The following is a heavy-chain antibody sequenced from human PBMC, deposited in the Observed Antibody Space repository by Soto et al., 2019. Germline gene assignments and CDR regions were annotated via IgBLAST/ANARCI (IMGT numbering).Heavy chain of an antibody. CDR3: ARGGRGYSYGSFDY. Sequence: SETLSLTCTVSGGSISSGDYYWSWIRQPPGKGLEWIGYIYYSGSTYYNPSLKSRVTISVDTSKNQFSLKLSSVTAADTAVYYCARGGRGYSYGSFDYWGQGTLVTVSS. D-gene: IGHD5-18*01. CDR2: IYYSGST. J-gene: IGHJ4*02. CDR1: GGSISSGDYY. V-gene: IGHV4-30-4*01.